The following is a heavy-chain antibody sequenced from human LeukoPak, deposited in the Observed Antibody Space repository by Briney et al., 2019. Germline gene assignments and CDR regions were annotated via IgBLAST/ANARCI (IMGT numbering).Heavy chain of an antibody. J-gene: IGHJ4*02. V-gene: IGHV3-7*01. CDR1: GFTFSAYW. CDR2: IKKDGSEK. CDR3: AKHAACSADY. Sequence: GGSLRLSCAASGFTFSAYWMSWVRQAPGKGLEWVANIKKDGSEKYYVYSVKGRFIISRDNAKNSLYLQMNSLRAEDTAVYYCAKHAACSADYWGQGTLVTVSS. D-gene: IGHD6-25*01.